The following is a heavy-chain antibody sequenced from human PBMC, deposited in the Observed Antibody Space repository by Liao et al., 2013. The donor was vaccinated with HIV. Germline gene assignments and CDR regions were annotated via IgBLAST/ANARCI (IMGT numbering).Heavy chain of an antibody. CDR1: GGSISSGSYY. CDR2: IYTSGST. D-gene: IGHD3-3*01. V-gene: IGHV4-61*02. CDR3: AREVEYYDIWSGYYPTPGYYFDY. Sequence: QVQLQESGPGLVKPSQTLSLTCTVSGGSISSGSYYWSWIRQPAGKGLEWIGRIYTSGSTKYNPSLKSRVTISVDPSKSQFSLKLSSVTAADTAVYYCAREVEYYDIWSGYYPTPGYYFDYWGQGTLVTVSS. J-gene: IGHJ4*02.